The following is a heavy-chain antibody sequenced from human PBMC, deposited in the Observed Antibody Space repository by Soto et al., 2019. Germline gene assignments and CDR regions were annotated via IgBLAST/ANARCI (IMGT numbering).Heavy chain of an antibody. CDR2: IWYDGSNK. J-gene: IGHJ3*02. CDR1: GFTFSSYG. Sequence: QVQLVESGGGVVQPGRSLRLSCAASGFTFSSYGMHWVRQAPGKGLEWVAVIWYDGSNKYYADSVKGRFTISRDNSKNPLYRKRNSLRDEDTAVYYCARARAVLVYAFDIWGQGTMVTVSS. CDR3: ARARAVLVYAFDI. D-gene: IGHD3-3*02. V-gene: IGHV3-33*01.